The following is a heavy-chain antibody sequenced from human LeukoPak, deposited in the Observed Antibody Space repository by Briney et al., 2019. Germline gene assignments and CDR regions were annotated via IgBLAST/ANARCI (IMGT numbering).Heavy chain of an antibody. CDR2: ISSSSSYI. CDR1: GFTFSTYS. CDR3: AKTSLSDASGHYYYMDV. J-gene: IGHJ6*03. Sequence: GGSLRLSCAASGFTFSTYSMDWVRQAPGKGLEWVSSISSSSSYIYYADSVKGRFTISRDNSQNTVSLQVNNLGTEDTALYYCAKTSLSDASGHYYYMDVWGKGTTVTVSS. V-gene: IGHV3-21*01. D-gene: IGHD3-3*01.